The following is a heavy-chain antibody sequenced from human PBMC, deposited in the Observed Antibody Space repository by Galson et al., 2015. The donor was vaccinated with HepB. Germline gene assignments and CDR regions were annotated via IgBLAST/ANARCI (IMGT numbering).Heavy chain of an antibody. D-gene: IGHD2-8*01. V-gene: IGHV4-39*01. CDR3: ARIILYHQSDMDSDMDV. J-gene: IGHJ6*02. CDR1: GGSISSSSYY. Sequence: SETLSLTCTVSGGSISSSSYYWGWIRQPLGKGLEWIGSIYYSGSTYYNPSLERRITISIDTSKNQFSLKLSSVTAADTAVYYCARIILYHQSDMDSDMDVWGQGTTVTVSS. CDR2: IYYSGST.